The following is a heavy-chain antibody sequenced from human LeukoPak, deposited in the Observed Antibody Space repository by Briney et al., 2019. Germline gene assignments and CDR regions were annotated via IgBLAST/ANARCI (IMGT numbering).Heavy chain of an antibody. CDR1: GFIFENYA. CDR3: ARGGDYDFWSGYYSVPADAFDI. J-gene: IGHJ3*02. V-gene: IGHV3-9*01. CDR2: INWNSGTI. Sequence: GGSLRLSCIASGFIFENYAMHWVRQAPGKGLEWVSGINWNSGTITYADSMRGRFIISRDNTKNSLYLQMNSLRPEDTAVYYCARGGDYDFWSGYYSVPADAFDIWGQGTMVTVSS. D-gene: IGHD3-3*01.